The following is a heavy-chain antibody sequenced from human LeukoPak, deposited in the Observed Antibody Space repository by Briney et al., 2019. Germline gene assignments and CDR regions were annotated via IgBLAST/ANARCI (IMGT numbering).Heavy chain of an antibody. D-gene: IGHD2-2*01. CDR2: INHGGNA. CDR1: GGSFSGYY. Sequence: SETLSLTCAVYGGSFSGYYWNWIRQPPGKGLEWIGEINHGGNANYNPSLKSRVTISEDTSKNQISLKLTSVTAADTAVYYCARGGDIAVVPPRRYYYYGMDVWGQGTTVTVSS. V-gene: IGHV4-34*01. J-gene: IGHJ6*02. CDR3: ARGGDIAVVPPRRYYYYGMDV.